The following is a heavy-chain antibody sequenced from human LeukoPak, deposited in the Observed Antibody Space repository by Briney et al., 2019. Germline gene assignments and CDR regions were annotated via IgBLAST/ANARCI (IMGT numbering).Heavy chain of an antibody. Sequence: GSSVKVPCKASGGTFSSYAISWVRQAPGQGLEWMGGIIPIFSTANYAQKFQGRVTITADESTSTAYMELSSLRSEDTAVYYCARSYRDYDILTGYYARFDYWGQGTLVTVSS. CDR1: GGTFSSYA. CDR3: ARSYRDYDILTGYYARFDY. J-gene: IGHJ4*02. CDR2: IIPIFSTA. D-gene: IGHD3-9*01. V-gene: IGHV1-69*01.